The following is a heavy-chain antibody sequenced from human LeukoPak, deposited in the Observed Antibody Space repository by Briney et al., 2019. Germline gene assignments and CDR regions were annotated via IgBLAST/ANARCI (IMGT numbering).Heavy chain of an antibody. J-gene: IGHJ4*02. D-gene: IGHD2-15*01. V-gene: IGHV3-43*02. Sequence: PGGSLRLSCAASGFTFDDYAMHWVRQAPGKGLELVSLISGDGGSTYYADSVKGRFTISRDDSKNSLYLQMNSLRTEDTALYYCAKEYCSGGSCYQRNFDHWGQGTLVTVSS. CDR1: GFTFDDYA. CDR3: AKEYCSGGSCYQRNFDH. CDR2: ISGDGGST.